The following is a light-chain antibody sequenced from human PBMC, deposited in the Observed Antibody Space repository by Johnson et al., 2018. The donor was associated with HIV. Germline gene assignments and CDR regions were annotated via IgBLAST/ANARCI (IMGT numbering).Light chain of an antibody. Sequence: QSVLTQPPSVSAAPGQKVSISCSGSNSNIGNNYVSWYQQLPGTAPKLLIYKNDKRHSGIPDRFSGSKSGTSATLGITGLQTGDEADYYCGTWDSSLNAYVFGAATKVAVL. CDR1: NSNIGNNY. V-gene: IGLV1-51*02. CDR2: KND. J-gene: IGLJ1*01. CDR3: GTWDSSLNAYV.